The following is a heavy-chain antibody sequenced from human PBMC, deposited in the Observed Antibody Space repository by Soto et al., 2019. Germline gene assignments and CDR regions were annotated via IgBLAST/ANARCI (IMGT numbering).Heavy chain of an antibody. CDR1: GFTFSSYG. Sequence: QVQLVESGGGVVQPGRSLRLSCAASGFTFSSYGMHWVRQAPGKGLEWVAVISYDGSNKYYADSVKGRFTISRDNSKNTLYLQMNSLRAEDTAVYYCAKDSSGWELDYWGQGTLVTVSS. J-gene: IGHJ4*02. D-gene: IGHD6-19*01. CDR2: ISYDGSNK. CDR3: AKDSSGWELDY. V-gene: IGHV3-30*18.